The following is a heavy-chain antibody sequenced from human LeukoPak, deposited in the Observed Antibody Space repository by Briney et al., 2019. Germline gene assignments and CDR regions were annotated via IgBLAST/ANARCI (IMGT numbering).Heavy chain of an antibody. CDR3: ARLERNQLLPRGY. Sequence: PSETLSLTRTVSGGSISSSSYYWGWIRQPPGKGLEWIGSTYYSGGTYYNPSLKRRVTISVDTSKNQFSLKLSSVTAADTAVYYCARLERNQLLPRGYWGQGTLVTVSS. J-gene: IGHJ4*02. CDR1: GGSISSSSYY. V-gene: IGHV4-39*01. CDR2: TYYSGGT. D-gene: IGHD2-2*01.